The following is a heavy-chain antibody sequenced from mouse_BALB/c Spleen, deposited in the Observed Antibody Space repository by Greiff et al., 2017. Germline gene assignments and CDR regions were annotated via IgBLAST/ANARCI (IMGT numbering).Heavy chain of an antibody. Sequence: VQLQQSGAELVRPGSSVKISCKASGYAFSSYWMNWVKQRPGQGLEWIGQIYPGDGDTNYNGKFKGKATLTADKSSSTAYMQLSSLTSEDSAVYFCARSGYYGNYWYFDVWGAGTTVTVSS. CDR1: GYAFSSYW. CDR2: IYPGDGDT. CDR3: ARSGYYGNYWYFDV. V-gene: IGHV1-80*01. J-gene: IGHJ1*01. D-gene: IGHD2-1*01.